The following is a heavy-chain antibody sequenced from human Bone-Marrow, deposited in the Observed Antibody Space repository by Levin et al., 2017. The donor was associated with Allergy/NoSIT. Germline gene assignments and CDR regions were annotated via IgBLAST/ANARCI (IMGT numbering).Heavy chain of an antibody. D-gene: IGHD3-3*01. CDR1: GASVSSGTYY. CDR3: AREDYDFWGGNYNSYHDMDV. Sequence: ASETLSLTCTVSGASVSSGTYYWSWIRQPPGKGLEWIGYIYDTRSTNYNPSLKSRVTISVDTSKNQFSLRLRSVTAADTAVYYCAREDYDFWGGNYNSYHDMDVWGKGTTVTVSS. CDR2: IYDTRST. V-gene: IGHV4-61*01. J-gene: IGHJ6*03.